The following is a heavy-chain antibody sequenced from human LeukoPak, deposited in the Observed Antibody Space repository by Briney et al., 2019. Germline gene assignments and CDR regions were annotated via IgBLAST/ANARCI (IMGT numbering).Heavy chain of an antibody. V-gene: IGHV4-4*09. CDR1: GGSISSYY. D-gene: IGHD2-2*01. Sequence: PSETLSLTCTVSGGSISSYYWSWIRQPPGKGLEWIGYIYTSGSTNYNPSLKSRVTISVDTSKSQFSLKLSSVTAADTAVYYCARTGSSTSCCLLYVWGKGTTVTVSS. CDR3: ARTGSSTSCCLLYV. J-gene: IGHJ6*04. CDR2: IYTSGST.